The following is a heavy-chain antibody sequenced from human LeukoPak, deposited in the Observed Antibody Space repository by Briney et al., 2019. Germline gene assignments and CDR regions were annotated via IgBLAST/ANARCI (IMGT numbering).Heavy chain of an antibody. D-gene: IGHD4-17*01. Sequence: PSGTLSLTCGVSGGSISSSYWWSWVRQPPGKGLEWIGEIYHSGSTNYNPSLKSRVTISVDTSKNQFSLKLSSVTAADTAVYYCAGSTVTTIYYYYYYYMDVWGKGTTVTISS. CDR3: AGSTVTTIYYYYYYYMDV. CDR2: IYHSGST. CDR1: GGSISSSYW. J-gene: IGHJ6*03. V-gene: IGHV4-4*02.